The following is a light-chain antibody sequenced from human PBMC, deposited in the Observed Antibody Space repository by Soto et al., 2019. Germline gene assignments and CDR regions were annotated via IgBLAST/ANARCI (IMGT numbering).Light chain of an antibody. J-gene: IGLJ2*01. V-gene: IGLV2-14*01. CDR2: EVS. CDR3: SSYTSSSTHVV. CDR1: SSDIARNT. Sequence: QSVLTQPPSASGTPGQTVTISCSGSSSDIARNTVNWYQQHPGKAPKLMIYEVSNRPSGVSNRFSGSKSGNTASLTISGLQAEDEADYYCSSYTSSSTHVVFGGGTQLTVL.